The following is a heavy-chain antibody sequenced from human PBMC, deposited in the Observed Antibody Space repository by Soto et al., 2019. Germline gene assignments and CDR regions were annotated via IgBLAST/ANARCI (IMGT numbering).Heavy chain of an antibody. Sequence: GGSLILSCAASGFTFSSYTMNWVRQAPGKGLEWVSSIRSSSAYIFYADSVKGRLTVSRDNANNSLSLQMNSLRAEDTAVYYCATGSGWYSPDYWGQGTLVTVSS. CDR3: ATGSGWYSPDY. D-gene: IGHD6-19*01. CDR2: IRSSSAYI. CDR1: GFTFSSYT. V-gene: IGHV3-21*01. J-gene: IGHJ4*02.